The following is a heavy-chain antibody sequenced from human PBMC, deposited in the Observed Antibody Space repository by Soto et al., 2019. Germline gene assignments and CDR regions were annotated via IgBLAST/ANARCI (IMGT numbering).Heavy chain of an antibody. CDR1: HGSISGYY. CDR3: ARRVNYYDSSGYYNWFDP. V-gene: IGHV4-59*01. Sequence: SETLSLTCTVSHGSISGYYWSWIRQPPGKGLEWIGYIYYSGSTNYNPSLKSRVTISVDTSKNQFSLKLSSVTAADTAVYYCARRVNYYDSSGYYNWFDPWGQGTLVTVS. J-gene: IGHJ5*02. CDR2: IYYSGST. D-gene: IGHD3-22*01.